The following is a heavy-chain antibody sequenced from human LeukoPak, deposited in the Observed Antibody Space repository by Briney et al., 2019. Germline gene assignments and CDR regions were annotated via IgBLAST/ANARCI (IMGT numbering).Heavy chain of an antibody. J-gene: IGHJ5*02. D-gene: IGHD3-9*01. CDR1: GYTFTSYG. CDR2: ISAYNGNT. V-gene: IGHV1-18*01. Sequence: ASVKVSCKASGYTFTSYGISWVRQAPGQGLEWMGWISAYNGNTNYAQKLQGRVTMTTDTSTSTAYMELRSLRSDDTAVYYCARGGALRYFDWLLGPNWFDPWGQGTLVTVSS. CDR3: ARGGALRYFDWLLGPNWFDP.